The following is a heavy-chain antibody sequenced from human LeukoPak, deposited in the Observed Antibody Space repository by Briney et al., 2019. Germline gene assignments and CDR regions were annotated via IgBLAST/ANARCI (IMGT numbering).Heavy chain of an antibody. J-gene: IGHJ4*02. CDR1: GFTFSSYG. D-gene: IGHD5-12*01. Sequence: GGSLRLSCAASGFTFSSYGMHWVRQAPGKGLEWVAVISKEGSLKYYTESVKGRFTISRDNSKNTLYLQMNSLRAEDTAVYYCAKELSDYSGCDYWGQGTLVTVSS. CDR2: ISKEGSLK. CDR3: AKELSDYSGCDY. V-gene: IGHV3-30*18.